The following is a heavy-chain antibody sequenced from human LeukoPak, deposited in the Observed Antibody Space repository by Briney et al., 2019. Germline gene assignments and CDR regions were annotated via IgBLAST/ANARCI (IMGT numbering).Heavy chain of an antibody. CDR1: GYSISSGYY. J-gene: IGHJ4*02. CDR3: ARMGTDFWSGYCDY. D-gene: IGHD3-3*01. Sequence: SETLSLTCTVSGYSISSGYYWGWIRQPPGKGLEWIGSIYHSGSTYYNPSLKSRVTISVDTSKNQFSLKLSSATAADTAVYYCARMGTDFWSGYCDYWGQGTLVTVSS. CDR2: IYHSGST. V-gene: IGHV4-38-2*02.